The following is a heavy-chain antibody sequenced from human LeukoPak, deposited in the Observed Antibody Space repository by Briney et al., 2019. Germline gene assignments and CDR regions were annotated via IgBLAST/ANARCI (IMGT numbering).Heavy chain of an antibody. D-gene: IGHD6-13*01. J-gene: IGHJ4*02. CDR1: GFPFRNAW. CDR3: ARDRYSSSSIPKLFDY. CDR2: IKSKTHGGTT. Sequence: GALGLSWAVFGFPFRNAWVSWVRQAPGKGLEWVGRIKSKTHGGTTDYAAPVKGRFTISRDNSKNTLYLQMNSLRAEDTAVYYCARDRYSSSSIPKLFDYWGQGTLVTVSS. V-gene: IGHV3-15*01.